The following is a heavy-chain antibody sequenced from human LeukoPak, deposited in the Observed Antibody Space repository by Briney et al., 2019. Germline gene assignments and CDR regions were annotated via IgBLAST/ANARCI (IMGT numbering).Heavy chain of an antibody. CDR2: ISAYNGNT. CDR3: ARDLVPPNYYDSSGYYPNFDY. Sequence: ASVKVSCKASGYTFTSYGISWVRQAPGQGLEWVGWISAYNGNTNYAQKLQGRVTMTTDTSTSTAYMGLRSLRSDDTAVYYCARDLVPPNYYDSSGYYPNFDYWGQGTLVTVSS. V-gene: IGHV1-18*01. D-gene: IGHD3-22*01. CDR1: GYTFTSYG. J-gene: IGHJ4*02.